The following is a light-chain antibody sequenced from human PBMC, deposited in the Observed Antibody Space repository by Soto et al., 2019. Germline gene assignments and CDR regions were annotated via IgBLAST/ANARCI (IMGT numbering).Light chain of an antibody. J-gene: IGKJ1*01. V-gene: IGKV1-39*01. CDR1: QSISSY. Sequence: DIQMTQSPSSLSASVGDRVTITCRASQSISSYLNWYQQKPGKAPKLLIYAASSLQSGVPSRFSCSGSGTDFTLTIRSLHPEDFATYYCQQSYSTPRTLGQGTKVDIK. CDR2: AAS. CDR3: QQSYSTPRT.